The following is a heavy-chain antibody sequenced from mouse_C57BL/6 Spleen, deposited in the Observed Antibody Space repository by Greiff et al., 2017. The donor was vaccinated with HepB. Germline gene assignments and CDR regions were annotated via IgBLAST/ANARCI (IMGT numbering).Heavy chain of an antibody. Sequence: EVQVVESGGGLVQPKGSLKLSCAASGFSFNTYAMNWVRQAPGKGLEWVARIRSKSNNYATYYADSVKDRFTISRDDSESMLYLQMNNLKTEDTAMYYCVSLSNPPEDAYWGQGTLVTVSA. CDR3: VSLSNPPEDAY. CDR1: GFSFNTYA. J-gene: IGHJ3*01. CDR2: IRSKSNNYAT. V-gene: IGHV10-1*01. D-gene: IGHD2-5*01.